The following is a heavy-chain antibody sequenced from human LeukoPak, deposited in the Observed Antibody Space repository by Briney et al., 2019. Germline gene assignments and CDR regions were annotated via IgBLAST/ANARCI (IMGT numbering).Heavy chain of an antibody. CDR2: ISSGSTTI. J-gene: IGHJ4*02. Sequence: PGGSLRLSCTASGFIFSSYAMNWVRHAPGKGLQWVSYISSGSTTIYYADSVKGRFTISRDNPKNSLDLQMNSLRDEDTSVYYCVRDTGDGSYGYWGQGTLVTVSS. D-gene: IGHD1-26*01. CDR1: GFIFSSYA. V-gene: IGHV3-48*02. CDR3: VRDTGDGSYGY.